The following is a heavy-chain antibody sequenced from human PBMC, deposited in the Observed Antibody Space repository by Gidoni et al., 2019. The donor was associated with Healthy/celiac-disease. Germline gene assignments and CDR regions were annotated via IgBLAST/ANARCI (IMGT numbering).Heavy chain of an antibody. Sequence: QVHLQESVPGLVKPSETLSLTCPISGCSIRCYYWSWIRQPAGKGLEWIGRIYTSGSTNYNPSLKRRVTMSVDTSKNQFSLKLSSGTAADTAVYYCARDVSGWPAYYYYGMDVWGQGTTVTVSS. J-gene: IGHJ6*02. CDR3: ARDVSGWPAYYYYGMDV. CDR2: IYTSGST. V-gene: IGHV4-4*07. CDR1: GCSIRCYY. D-gene: IGHD2-15*01.